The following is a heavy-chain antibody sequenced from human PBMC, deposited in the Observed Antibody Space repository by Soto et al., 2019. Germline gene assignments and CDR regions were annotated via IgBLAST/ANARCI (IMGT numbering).Heavy chain of an antibody. CDR2: VYNSGTT. CDR3: VRGRGGSPSYDY. Sequence: QVQLQESGPGLVKPSDTLSLTCTVSGGSVSSHYWTWIRQPPGKGLEWIGFVYNSGTTYYNPSLTSRATISVGSAKNQFALKLNSVTAADTAVYYCVRGRGGSPSYDYWGQGTLVTVSS. V-gene: IGHV4-59*02. CDR1: GGSVSSHY. J-gene: IGHJ4*02. D-gene: IGHD1-26*01.